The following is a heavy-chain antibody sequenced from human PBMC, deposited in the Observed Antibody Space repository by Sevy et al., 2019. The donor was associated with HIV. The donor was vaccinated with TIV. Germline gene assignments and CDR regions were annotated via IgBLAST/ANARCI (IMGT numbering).Heavy chain of an antibody. CDR3: ASPYCSGGSCYLNNYYYYGMDV. J-gene: IGHJ6*02. V-gene: IGHV1-8*01. CDR2: MNPNSGNT. D-gene: IGHD2-15*01. CDR1: GYTFTSYD. Sequence: ASVKVSCKASGYTFTSYDINWGRQATGQGLEWMGWMNPNSGNTGYAQKFQGRVTMTRNTSISTAYMELSSLRSEDTAVYYCASPYCSGGSCYLNNYYYYGMDVWGQGTTVTVSS.